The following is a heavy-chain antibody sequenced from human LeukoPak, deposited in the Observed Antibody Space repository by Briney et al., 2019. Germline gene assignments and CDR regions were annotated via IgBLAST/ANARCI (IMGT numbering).Heavy chain of an antibody. CDR3: ARDLFEGSSWMLDY. CDR1: GYTFTSYA. V-gene: IGHV1-3*01. D-gene: IGHD6-13*01. J-gene: IGHJ4*02. CDR2: INAGNGNT. Sequence: ASVKVSYKASGYTFTSYAMHWVRRAPGQRLEWMGWINAGNGNTKYSQKFQGRVTITRDTSASTAYMELSSLRSEDTAVYYCARDLFEGSSWMLDYWGQGTLVAVSS.